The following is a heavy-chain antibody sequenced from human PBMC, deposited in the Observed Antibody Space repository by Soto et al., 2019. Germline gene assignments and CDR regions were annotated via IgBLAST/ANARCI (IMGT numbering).Heavy chain of an antibody. CDR3: TRRTSGYFGS. CDR1: GFTFSDYT. D-gene: IGHD2-15*01. V-gene: IGHV3-23*03. CDR2: ILSDYNT. J-gene: IGHJ4*02. Sequence: EVQLLESGGGLVQPGGSLTLSCAASGFTFSDYTMSWVRQAPGKVLESISVILSDYNTYYAGSVRGRFTISRDNSKNTLYLEIIRLGTEDTAADCCTRRTSGYFGSWGQGALVSVSS.